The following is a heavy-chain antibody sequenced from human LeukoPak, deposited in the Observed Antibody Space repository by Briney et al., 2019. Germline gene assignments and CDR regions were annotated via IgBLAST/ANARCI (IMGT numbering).Heavy chain of an antibody. CDR2: FYSGSST. CDR1: GSLVSTNS. V-gene: IGHV3-53*01. D-gene: IGHD3-10*01. Sequence: RLGGPLSFSCAASGSLVSTNSMSGVRPAPGKGRGWVSVFYSGSSTYYADYVKGRFTISRDNSKNALYLQMNSLRTEDTAVYYCARGGIEYGSGSPYWYFDFWGRGTLVTVSS. J-gene: IGHJ2*01. CDR3: ARGGIEYGSGSPYWYFDF.